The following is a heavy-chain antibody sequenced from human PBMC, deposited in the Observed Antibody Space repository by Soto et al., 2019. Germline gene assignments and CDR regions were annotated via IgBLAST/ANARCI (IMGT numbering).Heavy chain of an antibody. Sequence: SGPTLVNPTQTLTLTCSFSGFSLTTHGVCVSWIRQPPGKALEWLALIDWDDGKYYNTSLKTRLTISKDTPKNQVVLTMANVDPLDTATYFCARTCMSERVHHQFYTAMDGWGQGTTVTVSS. CDR2: IDWDDGK. CDR3: ARTCMSERVHHQFYTAMDG. D-gene: IGHD1-1*01. V-gene: IGHV2-70*01. J-gene: IGHJ6*02. CDR1: GFSLTTHGVC.